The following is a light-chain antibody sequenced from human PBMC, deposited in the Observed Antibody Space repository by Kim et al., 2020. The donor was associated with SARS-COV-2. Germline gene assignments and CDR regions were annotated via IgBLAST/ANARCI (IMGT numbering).Light chain of an antibody. CDR1: QSVTATY. CDR3: QQYAGSPLT. Sequence: PRERATLSCRASQSVTATYLAWYQQKPGQAPRLLIYGASSRATGIPDRFSGSGSGTDFTLTISRLEPEDFAVYYCQQYAGSPLTFGGGTKVDIK. CDR2: GAS. J-gene: IGKJ4*01. V-gene: IGKV3-20*01.